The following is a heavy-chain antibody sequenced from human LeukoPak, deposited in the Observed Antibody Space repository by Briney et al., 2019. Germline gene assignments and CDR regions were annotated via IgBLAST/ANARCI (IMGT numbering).Heavy chain of an antibody. CDR2: INPKNGGT. J-gene: IGHJ4*02. V-gene: IGHV1-2*02. Sequence: AASVKVSCKASGGTSSSYAISWVRQAPGQGLEWMGWINPKNGGTNYPQKFQGRVTMTRDRSISTAYMELRSLKSDDTAVYYCARDIGLVRGIIMAHWGQGTQVTVSS. D-gene: IGHD3-10*01. CDR3: ARDIGLVRGIIMAH. CDR1: GGTSSSYA.